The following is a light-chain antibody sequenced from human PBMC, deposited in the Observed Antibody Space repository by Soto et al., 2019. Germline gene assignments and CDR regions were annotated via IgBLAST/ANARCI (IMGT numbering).Light chain of an antibody. V-gene: IGKV3-20*01. CDR1: QSIANDY. Sequence: EVALTQSPGTLSLSPGARATLSCRASQSIANDYLTWYQQKPGQAPRVLIYDASTRAAGIPDRFSGSGSGTDFTLTISRLEPEDSAVYYCQQYGGSPLTFGQGTKVEI. CDR2: DAS. J-gene: IGKJ1*01. CDR3: QQYGGSPLT.